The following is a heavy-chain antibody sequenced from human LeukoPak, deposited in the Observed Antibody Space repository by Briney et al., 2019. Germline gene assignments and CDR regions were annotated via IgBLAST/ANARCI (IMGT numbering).Heavy chain of an antibody. V-gene: IGHV3-7*05. J-gene: IGHJ1*01. D-gene: IGHD6-19*01. CDR1: GFTFSTYW. Sequence: GGSLRLSCAASGFTFSTYWMNWVRQAPGEGLEWVAIIKQDGSEEFYVDSVKGRFIISRDNAKNSLYLQMNSLRVEDTAVYYCVGGTGWRLDSWGQGTLVTVSS. CDR2: IKQDGSEE. CDR3: VGGTGWRLDS.